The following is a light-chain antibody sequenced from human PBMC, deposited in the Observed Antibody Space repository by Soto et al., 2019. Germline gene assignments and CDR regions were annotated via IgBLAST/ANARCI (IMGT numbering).Light chain of an antibody. CDR1: QNINKW. Sequence: DIQMTQSPSTVSASIGDRVSITCRASQNINKWLAWYQQKPGKAPKLLMYDASNLESGVSSRFSGSGSGTEFTLTISSLQPDDFATYYCQQYHAYTWTIGQGTKVEV. J-gene: IGKJ1*01. CDR2: DAS. CDR3: QQYHAYTWT. V-gene: IGKV1-5*01.